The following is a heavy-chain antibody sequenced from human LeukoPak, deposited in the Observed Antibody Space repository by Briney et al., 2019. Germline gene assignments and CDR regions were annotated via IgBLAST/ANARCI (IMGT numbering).Heavy chain of an antibody. D-gene: IGHD5-18*01. V-gene: IGHV3-7*01. CDR1: GFTYNNFA. J-gene: IGHJ4*02. CDR2: IKKDGSEK. Sequence: GGSLRLSCAASGFTYNNFAMTWVRQAPGKGLEWAANIKKDGSEKYYVDSVKGRFTISRDNAKTSLYLQMNSLRAEDTAVYYCARDLSGVTGYTYGRGIDYWGQGTLVTVSS. CDR3: ARDLSGVTGYTYGRGIDY.